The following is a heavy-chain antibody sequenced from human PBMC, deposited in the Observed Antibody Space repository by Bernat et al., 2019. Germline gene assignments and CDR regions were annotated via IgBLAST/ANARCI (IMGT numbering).Heavy chain of an antibody. D-gene: IGHD5-18*01. Sequence: QLQLVESGGGVVQPGRSLRLSCAASGSTFSSYGMHWVRQAPVKGLEWVAVIWYDGSNKYYADSVKGRFTISRDNSKNTLYLQMNSLRAEDTAVYYCARESSDVDTAMAPLLDSMGFDPWGQGTLVTVSS. CDR1: GSTFSSYG. CDR3: ARESSDVDTAMAPLLDSMGFDP. J-gene: IGHJ5*02. V-gene: IGHV3-33*01. CDR2: IWYDGSNK.